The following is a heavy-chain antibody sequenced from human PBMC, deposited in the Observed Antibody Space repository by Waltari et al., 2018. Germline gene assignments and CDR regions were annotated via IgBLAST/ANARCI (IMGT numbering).Heavy chain of an antibody. CDR1: GLRFDTYG. Sequence: EVELSQAGGGLARTGESLRLSCVASGLRFDTYGMTWVRQGPGKALAWSANMDRWGAGIQYADSVRGRVSISRDNSRNTLYLQMDSLRVDDTAVYYCATSLGYSTGWYDFSVDYWGQGAPVTVSP. V-gene: IGHV3-23*01. CDR3: ATSLGYSTGWYDFSVDY. CDR2: MDRWGAGI. J-gene: IGHJ4*02. D-gene: IGHD2-8*02.